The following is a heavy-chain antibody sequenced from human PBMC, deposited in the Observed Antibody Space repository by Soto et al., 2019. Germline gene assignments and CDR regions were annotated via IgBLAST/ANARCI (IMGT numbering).Heavy chain of an antibody. D-gene: IGHD6-19*01. Sequence: PGESLKISCKGSGYSFTTYWIGWVRQMPGKGLEWMGIIYPGDSDTRYSPSFKGQVTISAEKSISTAYLKWSRLKASDTAMYYCERQGSGGYNPLNXWGQGTQVTVS. CDR3: ERQGSGGYNPLNX. CDR2: IYPGDSDT. J-gene: IGHJ4*02. V-gene: IGHV5-51*01. CDR1: GYSFTTYW.